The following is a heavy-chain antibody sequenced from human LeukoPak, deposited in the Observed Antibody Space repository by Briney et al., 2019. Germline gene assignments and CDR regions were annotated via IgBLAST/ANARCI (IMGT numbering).Heavy chain of an antibody. CDR1: GFTFSGYA. CDR3: ARGGGYQLPDY. D-gene: IGHD2-2*01. CDR2: ISSSSTYI. J-gene: IGHJ4*02. Sequence: GGSLILSCAASGFTFSGYAMNWVRQAPGKGLEWVSSISSSSTYIYYADSVKGRFTISRDNAKNSLYLQMDSLRAEDTAVYYCARGGGYQLPDYWGQGTLVTVSS. V-gene: IGHV3-21*01.